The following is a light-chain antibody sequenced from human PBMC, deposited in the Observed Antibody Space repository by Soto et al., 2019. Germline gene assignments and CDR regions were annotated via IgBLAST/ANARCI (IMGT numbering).Light chain of an antibody. V-gene: IGKV3-11*01. CDR3: KQRSNWPLLT. Sequence: DIVLTQSPANLCLSPGEGATLXCRASQSLSSDFVWYQQKTGQAPRLLIFAASNRATGIQARLSGSGSGKDFTLNISSLEPEDFAVYYCKQRSNWPLLTFGGGTKVDI. CDR1: QSLSSD. J-gene: IGKJ4*01. CDR2: AAS.